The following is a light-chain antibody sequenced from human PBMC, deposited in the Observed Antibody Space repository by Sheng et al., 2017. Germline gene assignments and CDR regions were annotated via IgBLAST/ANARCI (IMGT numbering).Light chain of an antibody. CDR3: GTWDTSLDEGRV. Sequence: QSVLTQPPSVSAAPGQKVTISCSGSGSNIGNNHVSWYQHLPGRAPKLLIYDDNQRPSGIPDRFSGSRSGTSATLGISGLQTGDEADYYCGTWDTSLDEGRVFGPGTRVTVL. V-gene: IGLV1-51*01. CDR2: DDN. J-gene: IGLJ1*01. CDR1: GSNIGNNH.